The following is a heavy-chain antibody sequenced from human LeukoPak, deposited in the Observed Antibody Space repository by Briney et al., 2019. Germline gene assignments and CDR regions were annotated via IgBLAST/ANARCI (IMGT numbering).Heavy chain of an antibody. Sequence: ASVKVSCKASGYTFTDYYIHWVRQAPGQGLEWMGWISPNSGGTNYAQRFQGRVTMTRDTSISTAYMELSRLRYDDTAVYYCARDKRYSSSWYFFDYWGQGTLVTVSS. CDR2: ISPNSGGT. V-gene: IGHV1-2*02. CDR3: ARDKRYSSSWYFFDY. J-gene: IGHJ4*02. CDR1: GYTFTDYY. D-gene: IGHD6-13*01.